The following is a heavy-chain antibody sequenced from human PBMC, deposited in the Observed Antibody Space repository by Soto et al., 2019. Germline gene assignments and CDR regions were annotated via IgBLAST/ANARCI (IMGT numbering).Heavy chain of an antibody. D-gene: IGHD3-9*01. CDR2: ISGSGVST. J-gene: IGHJ4*02. Sequence: GGSLRLSCAASGFTFSSYAMSWVRQAPGKGLEWVSGISGSGVSTYYADSVKGRFTISRDNSKNTLYLQMNSLRAEDTAVYYCAKGAWYYDILTGYGYFDYWGQGTLVTVSS. CDR3: AKGAWYYDILTGYGYFDY. V-gene: IGHV3-23*01. CDR1: GFTFSSYA.